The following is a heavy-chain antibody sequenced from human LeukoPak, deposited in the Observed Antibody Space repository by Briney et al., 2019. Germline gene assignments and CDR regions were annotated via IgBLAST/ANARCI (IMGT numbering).Heavy chain of an antibody. CDR1: GFTFSNAW. CDR3: TTPWYSSDSNAY. Sequence: PGGSLRLSCAASGFTFSNAWMNWVRQAPGKGLEWVARIKNKINAGTTDYAAPVKGRFTISRDDSKSTLYLQMNSLETEDTAVYYCTTPWYSSDSNAYWGQGTLVTVSS. J-gene: IGHJ4*02. D-gene: IGHD3-22*01. V-gene: IGHV3-15*07. CDR2: IKNKINAGTT.